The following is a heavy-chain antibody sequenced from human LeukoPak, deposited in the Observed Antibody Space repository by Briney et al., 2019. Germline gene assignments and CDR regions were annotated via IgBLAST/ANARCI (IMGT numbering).Heavy chain of an antibody. Sequence: SETLSLTCTVSGGSISSSSSYWGWIRQPPGKGLEWIGCIYYSGSTYYNPSLKSRVTISVDTSKNQFSLKLSSVTAADTAVYYCARLVPAAMDYYYYYGMDVWGQETTVTVPS. J-gene: IGHJ6*02. V-gene: IGHV4-39*01. D-gene: IGHD2-2*01. CDR2: IYYSGST. CDR1: GGSISSSSSY. CDR3: ARLVPAAMDYYYYYGMDV.